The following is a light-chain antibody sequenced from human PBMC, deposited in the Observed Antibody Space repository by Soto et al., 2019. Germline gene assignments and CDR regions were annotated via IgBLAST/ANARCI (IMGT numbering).Light chain of an antibody. CDR1: SSDVGGYNY. V-gene: IGLV2-8*01. CDR3: NSYAGSNNWV. J-gene: IGLJ3*02. Sequence: QSALTQPASVSGSPGQSITIPCTGTSSDVGGYNYVSWYQHHPGKAPKLMIYEVSKRPSGVPDRFSGSKSGNTASLTVSGLQAEDEADYYCNSYAGSNNWVFGGGTKLTVL. CDR2: EVS.